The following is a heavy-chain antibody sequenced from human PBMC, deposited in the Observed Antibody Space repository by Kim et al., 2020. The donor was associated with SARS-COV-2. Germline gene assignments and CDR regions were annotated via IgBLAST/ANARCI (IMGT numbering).Heavy chain of an antibody. CDR2: IYYSGST. D-gene: IGHD2-15*01. V-gene: IGHV4-39*01. J-gene: IGHJ4*01. CDR1: GGSISSSSYY. CDR3: ARSSFGGPFASHFDY. Sequence: SETLSLTCTVSGGSISSSSYYWGWIRQPPGKGLEWIGSIYYSGSTYYNPSLKSRVTISVDTSKNQFSLKLSSVTAADTAVYYCARSSFGGPFASHFDYWG.